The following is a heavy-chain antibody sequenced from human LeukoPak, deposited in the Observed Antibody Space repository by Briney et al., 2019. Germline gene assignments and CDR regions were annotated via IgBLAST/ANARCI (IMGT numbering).Heavy chain of an antibody. CDR1: GFTFEDHG. Sequence: GGSLRLSCAASGFTFEDHGMSWVRQVSGKGLEWVSGIHWSGVGTGYAASVKGRFTISRDNAKNSLYLEMNSLRAEDTALYHCVRGGYAGNSDLWGQGTLATVSS. D-gene: IGHD4-23*01. CDR2: IHWSGVGT. J-gene: IGHJ5*02. V-gene: IGHV3-20*01. CDR3: VRGGYAGNSDL.